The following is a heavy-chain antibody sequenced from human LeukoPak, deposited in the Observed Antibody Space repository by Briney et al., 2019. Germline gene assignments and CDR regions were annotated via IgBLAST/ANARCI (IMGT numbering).Heavy chain of an antibody. V-gene: IGHV4-38-2*02. J-gene: IGHJ3*02. CDR2: IYHSGST. D-gene: IGHD2-2*01. Sequence: SETLSLTCTVSGYSLSSGYSWGWIRQPPGKGLEWIGSIYHSGSTYYNPSLKSRVTISVDTSKNQFSLKLSSVTAADTAVYYCARDCSSTRCLGAFDIWGQGTLVTVSS. CDR3: ARDCSSTRCLGAFDI. CDR1: GYSLSSGYS.